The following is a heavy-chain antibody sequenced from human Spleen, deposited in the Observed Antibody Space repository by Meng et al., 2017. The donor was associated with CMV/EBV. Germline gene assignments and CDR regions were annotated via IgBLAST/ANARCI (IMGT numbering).Heavy chain of an antibody. D-gene: IGHD6-6*01. CDR1: GFTFSSYA. V-gene: IGHV3-30-3*01. Sequence: GGSLRLSCAASGFTFSSYAMHWVRQAPGKGLEWVAVISYDGSNKYHADSVKGRFTISRDNSKNTLYLQMNSLRAEDTAVYYCARARDGTSLYYYGMDVWGQGTTVTVSS. CDR3: ARARDGTSLYYYGMDV. CDR2: ISYDGSNK. J-gene: IGHJ6*02.